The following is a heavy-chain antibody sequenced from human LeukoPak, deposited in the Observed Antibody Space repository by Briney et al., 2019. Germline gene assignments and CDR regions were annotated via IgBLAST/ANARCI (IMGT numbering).Heavy chain of an antibody. Sequence: GGSLRLSCAASGYSFRNYWMHWVRQAPGKGPVWVSRIDNAGRTTDYAVSVKGRFTISRDNVQNTLYLQMDSLRAEDTAVYYCARDVGGAGSYWGQGTLVTVSS. V-gene: IGHV3-74*01. CDR2: IDNAGRTT. J-gene: IGHJ4*02. CDR1: GYSFRNYW. D-gene: IGHD3-10*01. CDR3: ARDVGGAGSY.